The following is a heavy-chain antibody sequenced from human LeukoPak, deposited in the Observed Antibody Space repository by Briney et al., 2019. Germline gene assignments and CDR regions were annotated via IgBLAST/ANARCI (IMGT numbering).Heavy chain of an antibody. CDR3: ARDLVSGYGDYWFDP. V-gene: IGHV1-2*02. Sequence: ASVTVSCKASGYTFTGYYMHWVRQAPGQGLEWMGWINPNSGGTNYAQKFQGRVTMTRDTSISTAYMELSRLRSDDTAVYYCARDLVSGYGDYWFDPWGQGTLVTVSS. CDR1: GYTFTGYY. J-gene: IGHJ5*02. CDR2: INPNSGGT. D-gene: IGHD4-17*01.